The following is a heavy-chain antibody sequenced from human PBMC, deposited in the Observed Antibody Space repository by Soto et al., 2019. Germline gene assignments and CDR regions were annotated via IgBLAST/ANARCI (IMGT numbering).Heavy chain of an antibody. J-gene: IGHJ5*02. CDR1: GYTFTSYG. D-gene: IGHD3-3*01. V-gene: IGHV1-18*01. CDR3: ARTLRFLEWFPWFDP. CDR2: ISAYNGNT. Sequence: GASVKVSCKASGYTFTSYGISWVRQAPGQGLEWMGWISAYNGNTNYAQKLQGRVTMTTDTSTSTAYMELRSLRSDDTAVYYCARTLRFLEWFPWFDPWGQGTLVTV.